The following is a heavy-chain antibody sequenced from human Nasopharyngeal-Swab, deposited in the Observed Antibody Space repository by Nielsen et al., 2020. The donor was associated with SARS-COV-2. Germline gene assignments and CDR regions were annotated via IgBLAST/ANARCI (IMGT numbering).Heavy chain of an antibody. V-gene: IGHV3-7*03. CDR2: IKQDASEK. CDR3: AKFSTYKVSSPYYFDY. J-gene: IGHJ4*02. D-gene: IGHD1-1*01. Sequence: GESLKISCAASGFTFSYYWMSWVRQAPGKGLEWVANIKQDASEKYYVDSVKGRFTISRDNAKNSLFLQMDSLRAEDTAVYYCAKFSTYKVSSPYYFDYWGQGTLVTVSS. CDR1: GFTFSYYW.